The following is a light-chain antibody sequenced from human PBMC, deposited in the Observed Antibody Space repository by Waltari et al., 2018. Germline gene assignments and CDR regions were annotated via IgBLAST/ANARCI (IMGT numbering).Light chain of an antibody. CDR2: DKN. V-gene: IGLV3-19*01. CDR1: SLRSYY. CDR3: NSRDASGVAGS. J-gene: IGLJ2*01. Sequence: SSELTQDPAVSVAMGQTVRITCQGDSLRSYYASWYQQRPGQAPILVIYDKNNQHSGVPDRISGSSSPNTGALTRTGAHAEGEASYYCNSRDASGVAGSFGGGTKLTVL.